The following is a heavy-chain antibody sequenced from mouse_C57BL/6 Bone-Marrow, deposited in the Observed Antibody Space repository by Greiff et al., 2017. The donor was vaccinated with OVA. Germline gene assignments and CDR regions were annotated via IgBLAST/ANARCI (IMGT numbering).Heavy chain of an antibody. CDR3: ARGGVNWDTYYYAMDY. Sequence: VQLQQSGPELVKPGASVKISCKASGYSFTGYYMNWVKQSPEKSLEWIGEINPSTGGTTYNQKFKAKATLTVDKSSSTAYMQLKSLTSEDSAVYYCARGGVNWDTYYYAMDYWGQGTSVTVSS. CDR2: INPSTGGT. J-gene: IGHJ4*01. V-gene: IGHV1-42*01. CDR1: GYSFTGYY. D-gene: IGHD4-1*01.